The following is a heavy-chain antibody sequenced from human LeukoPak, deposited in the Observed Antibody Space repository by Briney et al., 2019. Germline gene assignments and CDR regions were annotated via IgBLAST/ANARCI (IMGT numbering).Heavy chain of an antibody. D-gene: IGHD6-19*01. J-gene: IGHJ4*02. CDR2: INPTGGST. CDR1: GYTFTSHH. CDR3: ARGPPLYSSGWELDY. Sequence: ASVKVSCKASGYTFTSHHMYWVRQAPGQGLEWMGLINPTGGSTNYAQRFQGRVTMTRDTPTSTVFVELNSLRSDDTAVYYCARGPPLYSSGWELDYWGQGALVTVSS. V-gene: IGHV1-46*01.